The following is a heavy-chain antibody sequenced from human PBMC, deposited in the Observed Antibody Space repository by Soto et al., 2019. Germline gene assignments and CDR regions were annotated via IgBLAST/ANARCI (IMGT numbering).Heavy chain of an antibody. J-gene: IGHJ4*02. CDR1: GGSFSGYY. CDR2: INHSGST. V-gene: IGHV4-34*01. D-gene: IGHD3-16*02. CDR3: ARRVDYVWGSYRYSPYFDY. Sequence: SETLSLTCAVYGGSFSGYYWTWIRQPPGTGLEWIGEINHSGSTNYNPSLKSRVTISVDTSKNQFSLKLSSVTAADTAVYYCARRVDYVWGSYRYSPYFDYWGQGTLVT.